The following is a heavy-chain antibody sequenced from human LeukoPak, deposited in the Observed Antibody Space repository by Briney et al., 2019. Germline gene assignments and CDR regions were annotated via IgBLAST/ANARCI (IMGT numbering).Heavy chain of an antibody. V-gene: IGHV1-69*05. CDR1: GGTFSSYA. D-gene: IGHD3-22*01. CDR3: ARGGYYDSSGYLFDY. J-gene: IGHJ4*02. CDR2: IIPIFGTA. Sequence: AASVKVSCKASGGTFSSYAISWVRRAPGQGLEWMGGIIPIFGTANYAQKFQGRVTITTDESTSTAYMELSSLRSEDTAVYYCARGGYYDSSGYLFDYWGQGTLVTVSS.